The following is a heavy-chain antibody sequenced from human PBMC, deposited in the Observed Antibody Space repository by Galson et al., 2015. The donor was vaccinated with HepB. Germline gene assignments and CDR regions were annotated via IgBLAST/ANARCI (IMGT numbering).Heavy chain of an antibody. Sequence: SLRLSCAASGFTFSSYAMSWVRQAPGKGLEWVSAISGSGGSTYYADSVKGRFTISRDNSKNTLYLQMNSLRAEDTAVYYCAKLRHYGDYGDYWGQGTLVTVSS. J-gene: IGHJ4*02. CDR2: ISGSGGST. CDR3: AKLRHYGDYGDY. CDR1: GFTFSSYA. D-gene: IGHD4-17*01. V-gene: IGHV3-23*01.